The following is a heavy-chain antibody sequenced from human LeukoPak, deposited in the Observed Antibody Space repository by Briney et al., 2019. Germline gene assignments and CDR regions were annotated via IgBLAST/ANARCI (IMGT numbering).Heavy chain of an antibody. CDR2: ITGNAGLI. D-gene: IGHD3-22*01. Sequence: GGSLRLSCAASGFTFNTYAMNWVRQAPGKGLEWVSVITGNAGLIAYVDSVRGRFTISRDNSKNMLYLQMNSLTAEDTAVYYCAKDRTPDGYYSIDYWGQGTPVTVSS. J-gene: IGHJ4*02. V-gene: IGHV3-23*01. CDR1: GFTFNTYA. CDR3: AKDRTPDGYYSIDY.